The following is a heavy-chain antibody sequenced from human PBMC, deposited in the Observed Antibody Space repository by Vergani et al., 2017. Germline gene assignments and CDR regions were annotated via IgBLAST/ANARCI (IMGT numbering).Heavy chain of an antibody. CDR1: GYTFTSYY. CDR3: ARSLIYYYDSSGFLHVDY. J-gene: IGHJ4*02. V-gene: IGHV1-46*01. D-gene: IGHD3-22*01. CDR2: INPSGGST. Sequence: QVQLVQSGAEVKKPGASVKVSCKASGYTFTSYYMHWVRQAPGQGLEWMGIINPSGGSTSYAQKFQGRVTMTRDTSPSTVYMELSSLRSEDQAVYYCARSLIYYYDSSGFLHVDYWGQGTLVTVSS.